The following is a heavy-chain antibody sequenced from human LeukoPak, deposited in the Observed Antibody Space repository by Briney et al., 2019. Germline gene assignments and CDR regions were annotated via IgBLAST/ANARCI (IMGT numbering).Heavy chain of an antibody. J-gene: IGHJ4*02. CDR2: IRSKADNYAT. Sequence: GGSLILSCAASGFTFSGSPILWVRQASGKGLEWVGRIRSKADNYATAYAASVQGRRTISRDDSKSTAYLQLNSLKTEDTAVYYCTQSNYWGQGALVTVSS. CDR3: TQSNY. CDR1: GFTFSGSP. V-gene: IGHV3-73*01.